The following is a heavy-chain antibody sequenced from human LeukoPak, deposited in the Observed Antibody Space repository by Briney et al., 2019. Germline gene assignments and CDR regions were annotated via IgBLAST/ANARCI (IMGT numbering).Heavy chain of an antibody. CDR3: VRDPSGSGFAFDS. V-gene: IGHV3-33*08. Sequence: GGSLRLSRAASGFTFSSYAMHWVRQAPGKGLEWVAFIWFDGSNKHYADSVKGRFTISRDNSEDTLYLQMNSLRAEDTAVYYCVRDPSGSGFAFDSWGQGALVTVSS. CDR1: GFTFSSYA. D-gene: IGHD1-1*01. CDR2: IWFDGSNK. J-gene: IGHJ4*02.